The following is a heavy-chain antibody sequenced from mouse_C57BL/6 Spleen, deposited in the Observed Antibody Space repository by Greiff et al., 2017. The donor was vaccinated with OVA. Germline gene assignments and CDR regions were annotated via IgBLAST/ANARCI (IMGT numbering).Heavy chain of an antibody. CDR3: DKKGNGYYAMDY. Sequence: QVQLKQSGPGLVQPSQSLSITCTVSGFSLTSYGVHWVRQSPGKGLEWLGVIWRGGSTDYNAAFMSRLSITKDNSKSQVFVKMNSLQADDTAIYYCDKKGNGYYAMDYWGQGTSVTVSS. J-gene: IGHJ4*01. CDR2: IWRGGST. CDR1: GFSLTSYG. V-gene: IGHV2-5*01.